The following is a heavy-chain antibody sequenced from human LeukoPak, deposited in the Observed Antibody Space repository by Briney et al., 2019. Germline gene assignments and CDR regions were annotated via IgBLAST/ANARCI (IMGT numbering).Heavy chain of an antibody. V-gene: IGHV1-2*02. CDR1: GYAFTGYY. J-gene: IGHJ4*02. CDR3: ARVGGSGWYNHFDY. D-gene: IGHD6-19*01. Sequence: ASVKVSCKASGYAFTGYYMHWVRQAPGQGLEWMGWINPNSGGTNYAQKFQGRVTMTRDTSISTAYMELSRLRSDDTAVYYCARVGGSGWYNHFDYWGQGTLVTVSS. CDR2: INPNSGGT.